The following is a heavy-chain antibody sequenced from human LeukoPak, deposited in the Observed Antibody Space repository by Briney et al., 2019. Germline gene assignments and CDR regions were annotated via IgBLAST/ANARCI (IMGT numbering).Heavy chain of an antibody. J-gene: IGHJ4*01. V-gene: IGHV4-4*03. CDR3: ARVRFYSGYDTHFDY. CDR1: VGSINSGNR. CDR2: IYHNGTP. Sequence: PETPFLICAVSVGSINSGNRWSWLRQSPGKGLEWIGEIYHNGTPNYNPSLKSRVNISADTFKNHFSLKMTSVTAADTAVYYCARVRFYSGYDTHFDYWGIGTRETVSS. D-gene: IGHD5-12*01.